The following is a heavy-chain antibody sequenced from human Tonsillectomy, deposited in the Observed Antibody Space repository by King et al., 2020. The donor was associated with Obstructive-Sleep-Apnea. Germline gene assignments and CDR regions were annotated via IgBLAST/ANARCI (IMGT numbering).Heavy chain of an antibody. V-gene: IGHV2-26*01. D-gene: IGHD3-10*01. Sequence: VTLKESGPVLVKPTETLTLTCTVSGFSLNNDRMGVSWIRQPPGKALEWLAHIFSNDEKSYSTSLKTRLTISKYTSKSQVVLTMTNMDPVDTSTYYCARSYYYDSWTYYKGKDAFDIWGQGTVVTVSS. J-gene: IGHJ3*02. CDR3: ARSYYYDSWTYYKGKDAFDI. CDR1: GFSLNNDRMG. CDR2: IFSNDEK.